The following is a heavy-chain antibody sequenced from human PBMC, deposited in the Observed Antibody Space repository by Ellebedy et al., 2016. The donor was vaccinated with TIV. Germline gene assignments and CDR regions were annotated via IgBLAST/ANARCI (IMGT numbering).Heavy chain of an antibody. D-gene: IGHD3-16*01. CDR1: GFTFSNHF. CDR3: VRAAYGFRHNEPHFDY. J-gene: IGHJ4*02. Sequence: GGSLRLSXAASGFTFSNHFMHWVRQAPGKGLEWVSRIYGDGSDATYADSVKGRFTISSDNAKNTVSLQMNSLRVEDTAVYYCVRAAYGFRHNEPHFDYWGQGNPVTVSS. V-gene: IGHV3-74*03. CDR2: IYGDGSDA.